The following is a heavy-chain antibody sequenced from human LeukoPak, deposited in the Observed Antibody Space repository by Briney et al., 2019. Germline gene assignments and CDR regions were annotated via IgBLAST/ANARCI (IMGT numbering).Heavy chain of an antibody. CDR2: IYYSGST. V-gene: IGHV4-59*01. J-gene: IGHJ3*02. Sequence: RASETLSLTCTVSGGSINSYYWSWIRQPPGKGLEWIGYIYYSGSTNYNPSLKSRVTISVDTSNNQLSLKVNSVTAADTAMYYCVKSNSRYQPWTLDIWGRGTMVTVSS. D-gene: IGHD2-2*01. CDR1: GGSINSYY. CDR3: VKSNSRYQPWTLDI.